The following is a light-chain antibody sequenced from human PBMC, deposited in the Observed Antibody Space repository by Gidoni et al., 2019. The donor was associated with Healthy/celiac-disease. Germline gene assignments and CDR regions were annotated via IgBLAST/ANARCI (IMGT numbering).Light chain of an antibody. CDR3: LQHNSYPYT. V-gene: IGKV1-17*01. J-gene: IGKJ2*01. Sequence: DIQMTQSPSSLSASVGDRVTITCQASQGIRKDLGWYQQKPGKAPKRLIYAASSLQSGVPSRFSGSGSGTEFTLTISSLQPEDFATYYCLQHNSYPYTFGQGTKLEIK. CDR1: QGIRKD. CDR2: AAS.